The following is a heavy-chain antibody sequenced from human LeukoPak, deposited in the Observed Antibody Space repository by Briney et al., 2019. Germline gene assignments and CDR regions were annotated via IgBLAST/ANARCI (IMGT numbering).Heavy chain of an antibody. CDR3: ARVGPRYSSPGHYMDV. Sequence: GGSLRLSCAASGFTFSNAWMSWVRQAPGKGLEWVGRIKSKTDGGTTDYAAPVKGRFTISRDNAKNSLYLQMNSLRAEDTAVYYCARVGPRYSSPGHYMDVWGKGTTVTVSS. J-gene: IGHJ6*03. D-gene: IGHD6-13*01. CDR2: IKSKTDGGTT. V-gene: IGHV3-15*01. CDR1: GFTFSNAW.